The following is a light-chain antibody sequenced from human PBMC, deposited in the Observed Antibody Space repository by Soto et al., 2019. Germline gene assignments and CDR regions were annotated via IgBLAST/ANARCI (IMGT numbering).Light chain of an antibody. V-gene: IGKV3-20*01. CDR2: GAS. CDR3: QQYGRSMWT. J-gene: IGKJ1*01. Sequence: VLAKSPCTVSLYPGARATLSCRASQSVSSSYLAWYQQKAGQARRLIIYGASSRATGIPDRFSGSGFGTVGTLNLCGCQADDCEVDDGQQYGRSMWTFGLGTIVEIK. CDR1: QSVSSSY.